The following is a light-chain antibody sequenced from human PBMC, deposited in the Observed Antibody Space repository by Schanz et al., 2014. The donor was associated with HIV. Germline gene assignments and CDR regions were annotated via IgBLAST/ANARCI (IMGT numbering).Light chain of an antibody. CDR1: SSDVGGYNY. CDR3: QSYDSSLRGVV. Sequence: QSVLTQPPSASGSPGQSVTISCTGTSSDVGGYNYLSWYQQHPGKAPKLMIYEVSKRPSGVPDRFSGSKSGNTASLAITGLQAEDEADYYCQSYDSSLRGVVFGGGTKLTVL. CDR2: EVS. J-gene: IGLJ2*01. V-gene: IGLV2-8*01.